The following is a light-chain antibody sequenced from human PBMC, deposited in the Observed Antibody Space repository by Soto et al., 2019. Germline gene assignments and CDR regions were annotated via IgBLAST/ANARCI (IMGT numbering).Light chain of an antibody. Sequence: QSVLTQPPSASETPGQRVTLSCSGSSSNIGSNYVYWYQQVPGTAPKLLVYRNSQRPSGVPGRFSGSRSGTSASLAISGLRSDDEADYYCASWYDNLGGVVFGGGTKLTVL. CDR3: ASWYDNLGGVV. CDR1: SSNIGSNY. V-gene: IGLV1-47*01. J-gene: IGLJ2*01. CDR2: RNS.